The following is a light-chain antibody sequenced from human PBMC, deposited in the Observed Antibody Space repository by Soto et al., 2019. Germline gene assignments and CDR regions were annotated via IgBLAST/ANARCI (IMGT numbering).Light chain of an antibody. J-gene: IGLJ1*01. V-gene: IGLV1-40*01. CDR2: GNT. CDR1: SSNIGARYD. Sequence: QSVLTQPPSVSGAPGQRVTISCTGSSSNIGARYDVHWYQQLPGTAPKPLIYGNTNRPSGVPDRFSGSKSGTSASLAITGLQAEDEADYYCQSYDSSLSAYVFGTGTKVTVL. CDR3: QSYDSSLSAYV.